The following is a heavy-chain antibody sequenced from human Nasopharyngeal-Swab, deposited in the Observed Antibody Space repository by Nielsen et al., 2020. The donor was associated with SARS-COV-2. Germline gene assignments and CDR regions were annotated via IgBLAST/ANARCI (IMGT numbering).Heavy chain of an antibody. CDR2: IIPILGIA. J-gene: IGHJ6*02. CDR1: GGTFSSYA. Sequence: SVKVSCKASGGTFSSYAISWVRQAPGQGLEWMGGIIPILGIANYAQKFQGRVTITADKSTSTAYMELSSLRSEDTAVYYCARGAGDSYYYYYYGMDVWGQGTTVTVSS. V-gene: IGHV1-69*10. D-gene: IGHD2-21*02. CDR3: ARGAGDSYYYYYYGMDV.